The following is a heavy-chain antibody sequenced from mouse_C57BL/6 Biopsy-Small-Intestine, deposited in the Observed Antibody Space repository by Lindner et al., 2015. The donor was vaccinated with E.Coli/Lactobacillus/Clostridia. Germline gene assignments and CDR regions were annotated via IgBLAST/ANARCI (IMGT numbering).Heavy chain of an antibody. CDR2: IYPRSGST. CDR1: GYTFTSYG. J-gene: IGHJ2*01. V-gene: IGHV1-81*01. CDR3: ARPHYYGNFFDY. Sequence: VQLQESGAELARPGASVKLSCKASGYTFTSYGITWVKQRTGQGLEWIGEIYPRSGSTYYSEKFKGKATLTADESSSTAYMELHSLTSQDSAVYFCARPHYYGNFFDYWGQGTALTVSS. D-gene: IGHD2-1*01.